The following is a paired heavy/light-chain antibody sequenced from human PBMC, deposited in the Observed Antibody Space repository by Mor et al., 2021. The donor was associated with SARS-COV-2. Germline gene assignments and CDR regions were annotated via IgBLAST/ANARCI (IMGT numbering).Light chain of an antibody. CDR3: QVWDSVSDHVV. V-gene: IGLV3-21*04. CDR2: YDY. J-gene: IGLJ2*01. Sequence: SYVLTQPPSVSVAPGETASITCGGSDIGKKTVHWYQQRPGQAPALVICYDYDRPSGISERFSGSNSGSTATLTISRVEAGDEADYYCQVWDSVSDHVVFGGGTKVTVL. CDR1: DIGKKT.
Heavy chain of an antibody. CDR3: ASPPPDGDSGFRPFEI. J-gene: IGHJ3*02. CDR2: IIPIFGTS. D-gene: IGHD4-17*01. V-gene: IGHV1-69*06. Sequence: QVQLVQSGAEVKKPGSSVKVSCGASGGTFSTYPINWVRQAPGQGLEWMGGIIPIFGTSHYAQTFQGRVTISADTSTRTVYMELSSLRSDDTALYFCASPPPDGDSGFRPFEIWGQGTLVTVSS. CDR1: GGTFSTYP.